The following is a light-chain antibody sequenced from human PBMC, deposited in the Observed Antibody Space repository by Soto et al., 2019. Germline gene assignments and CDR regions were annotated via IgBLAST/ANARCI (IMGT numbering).Light chain of an antibody. V-gene: IGKV3-15*01. CDR3: QQYNNWPLYT. CDR1: QSVSSN. Sequence: EIVMTQSPATLSVSPGERATLSCRASQSVSSNLAWYQQKPGQAPRLLIYGASTRATGIPARFSGSGSWTSLTLNIISLQSENFEVYYCQQYNNWPLYTFGQGNKLEIK. J-gene: IGKJ2*01. CDR2: GAS.